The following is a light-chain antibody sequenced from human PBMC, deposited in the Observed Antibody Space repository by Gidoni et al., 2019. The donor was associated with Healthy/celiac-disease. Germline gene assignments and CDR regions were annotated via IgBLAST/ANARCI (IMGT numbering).Light chain of an antibody. CDR3: QQSYSTPPYT. V-gene: IGKV1-39*01. J-gene: IGKJ2*01. CDR2: AAS. CDR1: QSISSY. Sequence: DIQMTQSTSSLSASVGDRVTITCRASQSISSYLNWYQQKPGKAPKLLIYAASSLQRGVPSRFSGSGSGTDFTLTISSLQPEDFATYYCQQSYSTPPYTFGQGTKLEIK.